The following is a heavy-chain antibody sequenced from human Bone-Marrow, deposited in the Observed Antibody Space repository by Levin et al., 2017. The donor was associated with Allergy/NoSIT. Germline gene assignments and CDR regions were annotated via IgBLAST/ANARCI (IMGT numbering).Heavy chain of an antibody. Sequence: GASVKVSCKASGYSFTSYWIGWVRQLPGKGLEWMGIIYPDDSDTKYRPAFQGQVTISADKSITTAYLQWNSLRISDSAMYFCATASRDVWARAFDIWGQGTKVTVSS. CDR1: GYSFTSYW. V-gene: IGHV5-51*03. CDR3: ATASRDVWARAFDI. CDR2: IYPDDSDT. J-gene: IGHJ3*02. D-gene: IGHD5-24*01.